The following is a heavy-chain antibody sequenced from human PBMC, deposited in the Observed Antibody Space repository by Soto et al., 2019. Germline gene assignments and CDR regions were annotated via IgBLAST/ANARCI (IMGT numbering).Heavy chain of an antibody. CDR3: ARQDDFWSGYPRQNYYYYYYMDV. Sequence: SETLSLTCTVSGGSISSSSYYWGWIRQPPGKGLEWIGSIYYSGSTYYNPSLKSRVTISVDTSKNQFSLRLSSVTAADTAVYYCARQDDFWSGYPRQNYYYYYYMDVWGKGTTVTVSS. D-gene: IGHD3-3*01. CDR1: GGSISSSSYY. CDR2: IYYSGST. J-gene: IGHJ6*03. V-gene: IGHV4-39*01.